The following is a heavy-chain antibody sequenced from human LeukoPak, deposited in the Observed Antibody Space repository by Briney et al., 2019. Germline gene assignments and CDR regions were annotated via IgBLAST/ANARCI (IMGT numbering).Heavy chain of an antibody. CDR1: GGSTSSYY. D-gene: IGHD6-13*01. CDR3: ARYSSSSSYYGMDV. J-gene: IGHJ6*02. CDR2: IYYSGST. V-gene: IGHV4-59*01. Sequence: PSETLSLTCTVSGGSTSSYYWSWIRQPPGKGLEWIGYIYYSGSTNYNPSLKSRVTISVDTSKNQFSLKLSSVTAADTAVYYCARYSSSSSYYGMDVWGQGTTVTVSS.